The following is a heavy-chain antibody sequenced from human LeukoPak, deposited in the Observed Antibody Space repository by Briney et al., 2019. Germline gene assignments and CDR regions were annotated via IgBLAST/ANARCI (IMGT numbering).Heavy chain of an antibody. CDR3: ARSAPSRIAAAGPYYFDY. V-gene: IGHV1-46*01. Sequence: ASVKVSCKASGYTFTTYYMHWVRQAPGQGLEWMGIINPSGGSTSYAQKFQGRVTMTRDTSTSTVYMELSSLRSEDTAVYYRARSAPSRIAAAGPYYFDYWGQGTLVTVSS. CDR2: INPSGGST. CDR1: GYTFTTYY. J-gene: IGHJ4*02. D-gene: IGHD6-13*01.